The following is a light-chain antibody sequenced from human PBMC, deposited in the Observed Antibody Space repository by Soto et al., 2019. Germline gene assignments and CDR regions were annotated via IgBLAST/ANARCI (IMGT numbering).Light chain of an antibody. CDR2: GAS. V-gene: IGKV1-33*01. CDR1: QDIRKY. J-gene: IGKJ3*01. CDR3: QHYDHLPPFT. Sequence: DIQMTQSPSSLSASVGDRVTITCQASQDIRKYLSWYQQKPGRAPKLLIYGASNLETGVPARFTGSGVGTDFTFTTSSLQPDDIATYYCQHYDHLPPFTFGPGTKVAIK.